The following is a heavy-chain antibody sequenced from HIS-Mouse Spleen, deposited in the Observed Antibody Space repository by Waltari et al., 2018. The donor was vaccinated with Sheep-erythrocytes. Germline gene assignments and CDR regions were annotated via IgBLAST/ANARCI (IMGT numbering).Heavy chain of an antibody. CDR2: ISYDGSNK. D-gene: IGHD6-13*01. CDR3: ARWAYSSSWYPFQH. V-gene: IGHV3-30-3*01. J-gene: IGHJ1*01. Sequence: LEWVAVISYDGSNKYYADSVKGRFTISSDNSKNTLYLQMNSLRAEDTAVYYCARWAYSSSWYPFQHWGQGTLVTVSS.